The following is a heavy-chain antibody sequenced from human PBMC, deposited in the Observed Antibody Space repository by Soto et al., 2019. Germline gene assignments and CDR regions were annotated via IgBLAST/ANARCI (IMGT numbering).Heavy chain of an antibody. CDR1: GYSITTGYY. CDR3: ARCVSYYDSSGFYPRDY. Sequence: SETLSLTCAVSGYSITTGYYWGWVRRPPGKGLEWFGSVSHSGRTSYNPSLESRVTISVDTSTNQFSQRLSSVTAADMAVYYCARCVSYYDSSGFYPRDYWGQGILVTVSS. CDR2: VSHSGRT. D-gene: IGHD3-22*01. V-gene: IGHV4-38-2*01. J-gene: IGHJ4*02.